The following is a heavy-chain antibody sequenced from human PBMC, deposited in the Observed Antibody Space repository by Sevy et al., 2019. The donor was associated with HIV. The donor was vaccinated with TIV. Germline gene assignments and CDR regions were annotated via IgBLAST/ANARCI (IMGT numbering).Heavy chain of an antibody. CDR1: GYTLTELS. Sequence: ASVKVSCKVSGYTLTELSMHCVRQAPGKGLEWMGGFDSEDGETIYAQKFQGRVTMTEDTSTDTAYMELSSLRSEDTAVYYCATDRGYSGYDYLYYYGMDVWGQGTTVTVSS. J-gene: IGHJ6*02. D-gene: IGHD5-12*01. CDR2: FDSEDGET. V-gene: IGHV1-24*01. CDR3: ATDRGYSGYDYLYYYGMDV.